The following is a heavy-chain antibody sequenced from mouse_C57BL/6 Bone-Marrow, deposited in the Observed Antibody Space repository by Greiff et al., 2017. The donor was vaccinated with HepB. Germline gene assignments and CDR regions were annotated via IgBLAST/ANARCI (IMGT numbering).Heavy chain of an antibody. V-gene: IGHV5-17*01. J-gene: IGHJ4*01. CDR3: ARWLPYAMDY. CDR2: NSSGSSTI. Sequence: DVMLVESGGGLVKPGGSLKLSCAASGFTFSDYGMHWVRQAPEKGLEWVAYNSSGSSTIYYADTVKGRFTISRDNAKNTLFLQMTSLRSEDTAMYYCARWLPYAMDYWGQGTSVTVSS. CDR1: GFTFSDYG. D-gene: IGHD2-3*01.